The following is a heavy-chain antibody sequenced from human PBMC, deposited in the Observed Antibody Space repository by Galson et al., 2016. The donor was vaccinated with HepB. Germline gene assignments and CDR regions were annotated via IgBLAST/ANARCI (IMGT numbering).Heavy chain of an antibody. V-gene: IGHV1-46*01. D-gene: IGHD6-19*01. J-gene: IGHJ4*02. Sequence: SVKVSCKASGYTFTSYYIHWVRQAPGQGLEWMGIIIPTGGGTHYAQRFQGRVTMTRDTSTNTAYMELSSLRSDDTAVYYCAREAGIAGAGLYPDFDYWGQGTLVAVSS. CDR1: GYTFTSYY. CDR2: IIPTGGGT. CDR3: AREAGIAGAGLYPDFDY.